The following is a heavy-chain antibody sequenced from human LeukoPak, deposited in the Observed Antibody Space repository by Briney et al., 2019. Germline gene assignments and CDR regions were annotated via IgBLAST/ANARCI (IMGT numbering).Heavy chain of an antibody. CDR1: GGTFSSYA. V-gene: IGHV1-69*13. CDR3: ARGNYDFESWNYYYMDV. CDR2: IIPIFGTA. J-gene: IGHJ6*03. D-gene: IGHD3-3*01. Sequence: SVKVSCKASGGTFSSYAISWVRQAPGQGLEWMGGIIPIFGTANYAQKFQGRVTITADESTSTAYMELSSLRSEDTAVYYCARGNYDFESWNYYYMDVWGKGTTVTVSS.